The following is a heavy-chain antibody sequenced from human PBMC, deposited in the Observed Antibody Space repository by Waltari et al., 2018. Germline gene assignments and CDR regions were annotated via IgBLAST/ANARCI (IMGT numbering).Heavy chain of an antibody. CDR2: IYYSGGT. D-gene: IGHD3-22*01. CDR1: GGSISSSSYY. CDR3: ARVGYYDSSGYIDYFDY. V-gene: IGHV4-39*07. Sequence: QLQLQESGPGLVKPSETLSLTCTVSGGSISSSSYYWGWIRQPPGKGLEWIGSIYYSGGTYYNPALKSRVTKSVDTSKNQFSLKLSAVTAADTAVYYCARVGYYDSSGYIDYFDYWGQGTLVTVSS. J-gene: IGHJ4*02.